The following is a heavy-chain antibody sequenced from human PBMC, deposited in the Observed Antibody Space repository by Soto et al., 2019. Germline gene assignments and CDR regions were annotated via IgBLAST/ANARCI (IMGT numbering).Heavy chain of an antibody. J-gene: IGHJ4*02. CDR2: ISDVGGAT. V-gene: IGHV3-23*01. CDR3: VKGSRPIPNVSGLIYGRH. D-gene: IGHD6-19*01. CDR1: GFSFIHSA. Sequence: WGSLRLSCFASGFSFIHSAMAWVRQAPGKGLEWVPTISDVGGATYSAYSVKGRFTLSRDDSKNTLFLQMDNLRAEDTAVYFCVKGSRPIPNVSGLIYGRHWGQGNPVTVSS.